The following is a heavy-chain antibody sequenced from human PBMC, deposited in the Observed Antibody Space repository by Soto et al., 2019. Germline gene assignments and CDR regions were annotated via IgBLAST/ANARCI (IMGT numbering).Heavy chain of an antibody. V-gene: IGHV3-33*01. J-gene: IGHJ4*02. CDR3: ARAYGWGGYVIDD. D-gene: IGHD3-10*01. CDR2: IWSDGSKT. Sequence: QVQLVESGGGVVQPGGSLRLSCAAFGFTFNSYAMHWVRQSPGKGLEWVAVIWSDGSKTNYADSVRGRFTTSRDNPENTLYLQMNSLRAEDTAGYFWARAYGWGGYVIDDWGQGTLVTVSS. CDR1: GFTFNSYA.